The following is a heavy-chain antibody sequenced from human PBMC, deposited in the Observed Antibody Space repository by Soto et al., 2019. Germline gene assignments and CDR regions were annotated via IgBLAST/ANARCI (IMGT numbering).Heavy chain of an antibody. J-gene: IGHJ4*02. CDR2: ITAGGGSP. CDR3: AKFYSSWYDGFRTIDY. D-gene: IGHD6-13*01. Sequence: SLRLSFAASGFLFNKYAMSWVGQAPGNELEWVSFITAGGGSPNYADSVKGRFTISRDNSKYTLHLPMNRLRAEDTAVYYCAKFYSSWYDGFRTIDYCGQGTLVSVSS. CDR1: GFLFNKYA. V-gene: IGHV3-23*01.